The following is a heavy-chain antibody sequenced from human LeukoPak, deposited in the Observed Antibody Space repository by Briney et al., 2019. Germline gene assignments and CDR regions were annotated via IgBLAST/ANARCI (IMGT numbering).Heavy chain of an antibody. J-gene: IGHJ6*03. D-gene: IGHD1-14*01. Sequence: SETLSLTRTVSGGSISSYYWSWIRQPPGKGLEWIGYIYYSGSTNYNPPLKSRVTISVDTSKNQFSLKLSSVTAADTAVYYCARVGGMDYYYYMDVWGKGTTVTVSS. V-gene: IGHV4-59*01. CDR3: ARVGGMDYYYYMDV. CDR1: GGSISSYY. CDR2: IYYSGST.